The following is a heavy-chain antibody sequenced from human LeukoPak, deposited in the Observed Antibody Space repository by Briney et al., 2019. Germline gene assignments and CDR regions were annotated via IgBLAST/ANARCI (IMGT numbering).Heavy chain of an antibody. D-gene: IGHD1-26*01. CDR3: ARARDRSGSDHDY. V-gene: IGHV4-39*07. CDR2: IYYSGST. J-gene: IGHJ4*02. Sequence: PSETLSLTCTVSGGSISSSSYYWGWIRQPPGKGLEWIGSIYYSGSTYYNPSLKSRVTISVDTSKNQFSLKLSSVTAADTAVYYCARARDRSGSDHDYWGQGTLVTVSS. CDR1: GGSISSSSYY.